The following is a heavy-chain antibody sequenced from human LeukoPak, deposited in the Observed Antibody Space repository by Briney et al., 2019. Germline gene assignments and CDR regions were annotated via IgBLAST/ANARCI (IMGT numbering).Heavy chain of an antibody. D-gene: IGHD2-21*01. CDR3: ARDFFPVVDSTWYEIGY. CDR1: GFNFNDYA. V-gene: IGHV3-30-3*01. Sequence: GGSLRLSCVASGFNFNDYAMYWVRQTPGKGLEWVTLISYDGYDKSYADSVRGRFTISRDNSKNTLYLQMDSLRSEDTAVYYCARDFFPVVDSTWYEIGYWGQGTLVIVSS. CDR2: ISYDGYDK. J-gene: IGHJ4*02.